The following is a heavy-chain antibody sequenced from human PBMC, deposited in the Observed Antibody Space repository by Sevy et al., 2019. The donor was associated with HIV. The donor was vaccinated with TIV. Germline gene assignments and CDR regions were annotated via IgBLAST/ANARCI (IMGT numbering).Heavy chain of an antibody. V-gene: IGHV4-59*13. J-gene: IGHJ4*02. D-gene: IGHD6-19*01. CDR3: ARARYSSGATLYYFDY. CDR1: GGSISSYY. CDR2: IYYSGST. Sequence: SETLSLTCTVSGGSISSYYWSWIRQPPGKGLEWIRYIYYSGSTNYNPSLKSRVTISVDTSKNQFSLKLSSVTAADTAVYYCARARYSSGATLYYFDYWGQGTLVTVSS.